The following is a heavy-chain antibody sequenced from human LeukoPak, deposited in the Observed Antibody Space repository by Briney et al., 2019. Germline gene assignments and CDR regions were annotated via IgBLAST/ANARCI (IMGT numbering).Heavy chain of an antibody. CDR2: TRNKANSYTT. D-gene: IGHD6-19*01. CDR3: ARRVAGTGGYPAFDI. Sequence: GGSLRLSCAASGFTFSDHYMDWVRQAPGKGLEWVGRTRNKANSYTTEYAASVKGRFTISRDDSKNSLYLQMNSLKTEDTAVYYCARRVAGTGGYPAFDIWGQGTMVTVSS. CDR1: GFTFSDHY. V-gene: IGHV3-72*01. J-gene: IGHJ3*02.